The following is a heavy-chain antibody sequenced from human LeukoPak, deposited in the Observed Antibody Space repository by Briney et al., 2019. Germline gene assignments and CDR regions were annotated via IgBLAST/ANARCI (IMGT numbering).Heavy chain of an antibody. CDR1: GGSISSYY. V-gene: IGHV4-59*08. CDR3: ARGIINYDILTGSFGEITGFDP. D-gene: IGHD3-9*01. Sequence: SETLSLTCTVSGGSISSYYWSWIRRPPGKGLEWIGYIYYSGSANYNPSLKSRVTISVDTSKNQFSLKLSSVTAADTAVYYCARGIINYDILTGSFGEITGFDPCGQGTLVTVSS. J-gene: IGHJ5*02. CDR2: IYYSGSA.